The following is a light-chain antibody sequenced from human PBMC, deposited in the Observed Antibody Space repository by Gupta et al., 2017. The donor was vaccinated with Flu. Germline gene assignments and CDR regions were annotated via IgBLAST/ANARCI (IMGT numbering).Light chain of an antibody. CDR1: QPIGRY. Sequence: DIQMTQSPSSLSASVGDRVTISCRASQPIGRYLSWYQHKLGKAPQLLVYGASTLQSGVPSRFSGIGSGSDFTLTINSLQPEDFATYYCQQSFLTPPDTFGGGTKVEIK. CDR3: QQSFLTPPDT. J-gene: IGKJ4*01. CDR2: GAS. V-gene: IGKV1-39*01.